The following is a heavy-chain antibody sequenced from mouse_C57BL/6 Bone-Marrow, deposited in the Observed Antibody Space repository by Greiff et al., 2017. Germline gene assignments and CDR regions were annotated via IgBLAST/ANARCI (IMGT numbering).Heavy chain of an antibody. Sequence: SGPGRVNLGPPVRIPAKLSGYAFSSTGLNGVKQRPGKGLEWIGQIYPGDGDTNYNGKFKGKATLTADKSSSTAYMQLSSLTSEDSAVYFCARLTGTGFAYWGQGTLVTVSA. CDR1: GYAFSSTG. D-gene: IGHD4-1*01. V-gene: IGHV1-80*01. CDR2: IYPGDGDT. CDR3: ARLTGTGFAY. J-gene: IGHJ3*01.